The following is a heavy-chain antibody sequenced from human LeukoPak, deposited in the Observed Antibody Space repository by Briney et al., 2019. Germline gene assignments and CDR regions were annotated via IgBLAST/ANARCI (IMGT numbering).Heavy chain of an antibody. CDR3: AREPVAGTAPR. V-gene: IGHV3-21*01. CDR1: GFTFSIYS. D-gene: IGHD6-19*01. CDR2: ISSSSNYI. Sequence: GGSLRLSCAASGFTFSIYSMNWVRQAPGKGLEWVSSISSSSNYIYYADSVKGRFTISRDNAKNSLHLQMKSLRAEDTAVYYCAREPVAGTAPRWGQGTLVTVSS. J-gene: IGHJ4*02.